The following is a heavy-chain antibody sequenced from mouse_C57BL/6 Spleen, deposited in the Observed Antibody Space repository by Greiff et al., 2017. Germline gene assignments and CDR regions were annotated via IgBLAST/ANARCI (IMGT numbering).Heavy chain of an antibody. CDR3: AKTYYYGSSGDWYFDV. D-gene: IGHD1-1*01. CDR1: GFSLTSYG. Sequence: VQLVESGPGLVQPSQSLSITCTVSGFSLTSYGVHWVRQPPGKGLEWLGVIWSGGSTDYNAAFISRLSISKDNSKSQVFFKMNSLQADDTAIYYCAKTYYYGSSGDWYFDVWGTGTTVTVSS. CDR2: IWSGGST. J-gene: IGHJ1*03. V-gene: IGHV2-4*01.